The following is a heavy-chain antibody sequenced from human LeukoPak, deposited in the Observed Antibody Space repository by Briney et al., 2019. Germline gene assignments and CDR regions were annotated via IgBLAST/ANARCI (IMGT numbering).Heavy chain of an antibody. J-gene: IGHJ6*02. CDR3: ARERSIAVPYTYYYYGLDV. Sequence: SETLSLTCTVSGSSVSSGNYYWSWIRQPPGKGLEWIGYISYSGSTNYNPSLKSRVTISLNTSKNQFSLKLSSVTAADTAVYYCARERSIAVPYTYYYYGLDVWGQGTTVTVSS. CDR1: GSSVSSGNYY. D-gene: IGHD6-19*01. V-gene: IGHV4-61*01. CDR2: ISYSGST.